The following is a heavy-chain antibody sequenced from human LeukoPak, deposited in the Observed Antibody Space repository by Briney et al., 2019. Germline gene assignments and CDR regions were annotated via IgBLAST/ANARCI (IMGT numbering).Heavy chain of an antibody. Sequence: GGSLRLSCAASGFTFSDYYMSWIRQAPGKGLEWVSYISSSGSTIYYADSVKGRFTISRDNAKNSLYLQMNSLRAEDTPVYYCARDSPMVGIHAFDIWGQGTMVTVPS. J-gene: IGHJ3*02. V-gene: IGHV3-11*01. CDR2: ISSSGSTI. CDR1: GFTFSDYY. D-gene: IGHD1-26*01. CDR3: ARDSPMVGIHAFDI.